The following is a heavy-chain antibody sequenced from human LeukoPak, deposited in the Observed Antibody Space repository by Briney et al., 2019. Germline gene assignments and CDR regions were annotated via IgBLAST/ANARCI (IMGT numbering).Heavy chain of an antibody. V-gene: IGHV4-59*01. CDR2: IFHSGST. J-gene: IGHJ5*02. D-gene: IGHD5-12*01. CDR3: ARFGALVATIGNWFDP. CDR1: GGSIINYF. Sequence: SGTLSLTCSVAGGSIINYFWSWIRQPPGKGGEWIGYIFHSGSTYYNPSLESRVSISVDTSKNRFSLKLTSVTAADTAVYFCARFGALVATIGNWFDPWGQGTLVTVSS.